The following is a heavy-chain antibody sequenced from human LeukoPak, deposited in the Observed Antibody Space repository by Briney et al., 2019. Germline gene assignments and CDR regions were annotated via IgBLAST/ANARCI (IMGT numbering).Heavy chain of an antibody. CDR2: IYSSGSP. CDR1: GGSISSGRYY. D-gene: IGHD3-22*01. V-gene: IGHV4-61*02. CDR3: ARGPSYYDSSGYYYSGLDAFDI. J-gene: IGHJ3*02. Sequence: SQTLSLTCTVSGGSISSGRYYWTWIRLPAGKGLEWIGRIYSSGSPNYNPSLKSRVTISIDTSKNQFSLNLSTVTAADTAVYYCARGPSYYDSSGYYYSGLDAFDIWGQGTMVTVSS.